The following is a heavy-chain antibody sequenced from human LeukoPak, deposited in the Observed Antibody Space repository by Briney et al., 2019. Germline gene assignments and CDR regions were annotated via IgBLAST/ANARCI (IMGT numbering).Heavy chain of an antibody. D-gene: IGHD2-15*01. J-gene: IGHJ4*02. CDR3: ARHGRIGTINPSY. CDR1: GGSISNSSYY. V-gene: IGHV4-39*01. Sequence: SETLSLTCTVSGGSISNSSYYWGWIRQPPGKGLEWIGSMYYRGSTYYNPSLKSRGTISVDTSKNQFSLKLSSVTAAETAVYYCARHGRIGTINPSYWGQGTMVTVSS. CDR2: MYYRGST.